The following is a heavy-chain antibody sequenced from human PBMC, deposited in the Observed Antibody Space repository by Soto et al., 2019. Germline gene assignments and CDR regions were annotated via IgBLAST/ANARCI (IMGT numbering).Heavy chain of an antibody. CDR3: ARYCSGGSCLGWFDP. CDR2: IYYSGST. D-gene: IGHD2-15*01. V-gene: IGHV4-31*03. Sequence: PSETLSLTCTVSGGSISSGGYYWSWIRQHPGKGLEWIGYIYYSGSTYYNPSLKSRVTISVDTSKNQFSLKLSSVTAADTAVYYCARYCSGGSCLGWFDPWGQGTLVTVSS. CDR1: GGSISSGGYY. J-gene: IGHJ5*02.